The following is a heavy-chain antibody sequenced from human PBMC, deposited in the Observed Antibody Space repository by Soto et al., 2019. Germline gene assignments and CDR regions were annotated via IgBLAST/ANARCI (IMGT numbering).Heavy chain of an antibody. Sequence: QVQLVQSGAEVKKTGSSVKVSCQASGDTLSSYAFSWVRQAPGQGLEWMGGIIPIFGTTNYAQNSQGRISITADDSTSTAYMELNSLKSNDTAIYYCARGRKGGLRLTFFDFWGPGTLFTVNS. J-gene: IGHJ4*02. V-gene: IGHV1-69*01. CDR2: IIPIFGTT. CDR1: GDTLSSYA. CDR3: ARGRKGGLRLTFFDF. D-gene: IGHD5-12*01.